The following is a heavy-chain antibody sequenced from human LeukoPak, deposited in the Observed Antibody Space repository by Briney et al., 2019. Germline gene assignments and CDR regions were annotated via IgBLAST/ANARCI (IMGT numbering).Heavy chain of an antibody. CDR3: ARGKWNHYGMDV. Sequence: SQTLSLTCAISGDSVSSNSAAWNWIRQSPSRGLEWLGRTYYGPKWYNDYGVSVKSRTTINADTSKNQFSLQLNSVTPEDTAVYYCARGKWNHYGMDVWGQGTTVTVSS. D-gene: IGHD1-1*01. V-gene: IGHV6-1*01. CDR2: TYYGPKWYN. J-gene: IGHJ6*02. CDR1: GDSVSSNSAA.